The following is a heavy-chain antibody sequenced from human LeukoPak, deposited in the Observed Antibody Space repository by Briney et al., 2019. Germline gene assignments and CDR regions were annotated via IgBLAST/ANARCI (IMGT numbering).Heavy chain of an antibody. D-gene: IGHD2-2*01. CDR1: GFTFITYA. J-gene: IGHJ4*02. Sequence: GGSLRLSCAASGFTFITYAMSWVRQAPGKGLGWVSAISGSGGRTKYADSVKGRFTISRDNSKNTLYLQMNSLRAEDTAIYYCAKGGANTMPPSLFDYWGQGTLVTVSS. CDR2: ISGSGGRT. V-gene: IGHV3-23*01. CDR3: AKGGANTMPPSLFDY.